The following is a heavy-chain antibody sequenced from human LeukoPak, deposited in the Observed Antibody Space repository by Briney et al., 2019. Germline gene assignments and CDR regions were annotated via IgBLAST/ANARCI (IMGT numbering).Heavy chain of an antibody. V-gene: IGHV3-48*01. J-gene: IGHJ4*02. CDR2: IGIDSGNT. D-gene: IGHD1-1*01. CDR3: ARDYRYAFDN. Sequence: GGSLRLSCAASGFTFSDYSMNWVRQAPGKGLEWISYIGIDSGNTNYADSVKGRFTISGDKAKNPLYLQMNSLRVEDTAVYYCARDYRYAFDNWGQGTLVTVSS. CDR1: GFTFSDYS.